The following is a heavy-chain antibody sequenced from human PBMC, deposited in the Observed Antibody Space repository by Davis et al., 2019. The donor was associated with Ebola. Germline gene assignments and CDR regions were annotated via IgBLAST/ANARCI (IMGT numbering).Heavy chain of an antibody. CDR2: MSGDSLYT. CDR1: GFTFTDYY. V-gene: IGHV3-11*06. CDR3: ARVLYHYGMDV. J-gene: IGHJ6*04. Sequence: GESLKISCAASGFTFTDYYMSWIRQAPGKGLEWVSYMSGDSLYTNYADSVRGRFTISRDDAKSSLYLQMNSLRAEDTAVYYCARVLYHYGMDVWGKGTTVTVSS.